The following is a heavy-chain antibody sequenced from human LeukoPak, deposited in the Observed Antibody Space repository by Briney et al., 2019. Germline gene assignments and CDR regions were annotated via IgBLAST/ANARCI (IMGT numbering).Heavy chain of an antibody. J-gene: IGHJ5*02. V-gene: IGHV4-31*03. CDR2: IYYSGST. CDR1: GGSISSGGYY. D-gene: IGHD3-10*01. Sequence: TSQTLSLTCTVSGGSISSGGYYWRWIRQHPGKGLEWIGYIYYSGSTYYNPSLKSRVTISVDTSKNQFSLKLSSVTAADTAVYYCARILVRGVIIGEGNWFDPWGQGTLVTVSS. CDR3: ARILVRGVIIGEGNWFDP.